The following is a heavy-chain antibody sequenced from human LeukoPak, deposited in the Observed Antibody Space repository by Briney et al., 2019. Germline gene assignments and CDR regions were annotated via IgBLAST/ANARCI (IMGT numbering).Heavy chain of an antibody. Sequence: SETLSLTCTVSGGSVSSGSYYWSWIRQPPGKGLEWIGYIYYSGSTNYNPSLKSRVTISVDTSKNQFSLKLSSVTAADTAVYYCARAHRDYFDYWGQGTLVTVSS. J-gene: IGHJ4*02. CDR1: GGSVSSGSYY. V-gene: IGHV4-61*01. CDR3: ARAHRDYFDY. CDR2: IYYSGST.